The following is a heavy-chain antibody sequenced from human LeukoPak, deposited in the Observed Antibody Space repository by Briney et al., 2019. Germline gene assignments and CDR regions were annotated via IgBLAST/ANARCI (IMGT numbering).Heavy chain of an antibody. J-gene: IGHJ4*02. D-gene: IGHD6-13*01. CDR3: ARRGIAAAGDY. V-gene: IGHV1-18*01. CDR1: GYTFTSYG. CDR2: ISAYNGNT. Sequence: ASGKVSCKASGYTFTSYGNSWGRQAPGQRIEWMGWISAYNGNTNYAQKLQGRVTMTTDTSTSTAYMELRSLRSDDTAVYYCARRGIAAAGDYWGQGTLVTVSS.